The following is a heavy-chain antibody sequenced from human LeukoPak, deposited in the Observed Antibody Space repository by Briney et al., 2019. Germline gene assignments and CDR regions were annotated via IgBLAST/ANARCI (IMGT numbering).Heavy chain of an antibody. CDR1: GYTFSSYI. Sequence: ASVKVSCKASGYTFSSYIINWVRQAPGQGLEWMAWLNTNTGDPASARGLTGLFAFSMDKSVSTAFLHINDLQPEDTAVYYCARSSRGVIGLLHYWGQGTRVTVSS. CDR2: LNTNTGDP. D-gene: IGHD3-10*01. J-gene: IGHJ4*02. V-gene: IGHV7-4-1*02. CDR3: ARSSRGVIGLLHY.